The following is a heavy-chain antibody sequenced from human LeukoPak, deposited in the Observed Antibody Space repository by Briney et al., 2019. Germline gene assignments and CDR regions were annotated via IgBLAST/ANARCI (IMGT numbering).Heavy chain of an antibody. J-gene: IGHJ3*02. CDR3: ARESIWFGEGAFDI. Sequence: PSQTLSLTCAVSGGSISSGGYSWSWIRQPQGKGLEWIGYIYHSGSTYYNPSLKSRVTISVDRSKNQFSLKLSSVTAADTAVYYCARESIWFGEGAFDIWGQGTMVTVSS. CDR2: IYHSGST. D-gene: IGHD3-10*01. CDR1: GGSISSGGYS. V-gene: IGHV4-30-2*01.